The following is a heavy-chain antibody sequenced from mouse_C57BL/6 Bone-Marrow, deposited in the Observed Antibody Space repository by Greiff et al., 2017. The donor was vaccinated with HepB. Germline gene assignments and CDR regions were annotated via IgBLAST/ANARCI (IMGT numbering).Heavy chain of an antibody. J-gene: IGHJ1*03. Sequence: DVKLVESGEGLVKPGGSLKLSCAASGFTFSSYAMSWVRQTPEKRLEWVAYISSGGDYIYYADTVKGRFTISRDNARNTLYLQMSILKSEDTAMYYCTSDPLFTTVVADYWYFDVWGTGTTVTVSS. CDR1: GFTFSSYA. CDR3: TSDPLFTTVVADYWYFDV. D-gene: IGHD1-1*01. V-gene: IGHV5-9-1*02. CDR2: ISSGGDYI.